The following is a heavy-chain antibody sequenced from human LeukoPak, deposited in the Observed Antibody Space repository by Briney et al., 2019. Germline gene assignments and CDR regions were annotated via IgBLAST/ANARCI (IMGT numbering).Heavy chain of an antibody. CDR3: AREQNIRGVIIIVDS. V-gene: IGHV3-53*01. J-gene: IGHJ4*02. Sequence: PGGSLRLSRAASGFSVSGIYMTWARQAPGKGLDWVSVIHTGGSTYYADSVKGRFTISRDNSKNTLYLEVNGLRADDTAVYYCAREQNIRGVIIIVDSWGQGTLVTVSS. CDR2: IHTGGST. CDR1: GFSVSGIY. D-gene: IGHD3-10*01.